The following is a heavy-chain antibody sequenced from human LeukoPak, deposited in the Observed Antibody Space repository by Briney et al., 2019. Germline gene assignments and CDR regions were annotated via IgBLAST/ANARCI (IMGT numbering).Heavy chain of an antibody. V-gene: IGHV3-30*18. CDR3: AKDPSTVTTGVFDI. CDR2: ISYDGTNK. CDR1: GFTFSSYG. J-gene: IGHJ3*02. D-gene: IGHD4-17*01. Sequence: PGRSLRLSCAASGFTFSSYGMHWVRQAPGKGLEWVAGISYDGTNKYYADPVKGRFIMSRDNSKNTLYLQMNSLRAEDTAVYYCAKDPSTVTTGVFDIWGQGTMVSVSS.